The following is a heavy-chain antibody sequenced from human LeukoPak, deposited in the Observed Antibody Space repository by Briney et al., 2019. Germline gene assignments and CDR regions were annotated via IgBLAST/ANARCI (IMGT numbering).Heavy chain of an antibody. V-gene: IGHV1-18*01. Sequence: ASVKVSCKASGGTFSSYAITWVRQAPGQGLEWMGGISAFNGNANYAQKFQGRVTLTTDTSTRTAYMELRSLRSDDTAVYFCAREFKPPGMSMIAGFYGMDVWGQGTTVTVSS. D-gene: IGHD3-22*01. J-gene: IGHJ6*02. CDR3: AREFKPPGMSMIAGFYGMDV. CDR2: ISAFNGNA. CDR1: GGTFSSYA.